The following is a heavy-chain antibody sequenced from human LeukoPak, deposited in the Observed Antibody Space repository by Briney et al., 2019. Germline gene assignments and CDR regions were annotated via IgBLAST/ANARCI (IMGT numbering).Heavy chain of an antibody. D-gene: IGHD3-10*01. CDR3: ARVLRGAFDI. Sequence: GGSLRLSCAASGFTFSSYSMNWVRQAPGKGLEWVSHISTSSGTIYYADSVKGRFTISRDNAKNSLYLQMNSLRDEDTAVYYCARVLRGAFDIWGQGTMVTVSS. CDR2: ISTSSGTI. CDR1: GFTFSSYS. V-gene: IGHV3-48*02. J-gene: IGHJ3*02.